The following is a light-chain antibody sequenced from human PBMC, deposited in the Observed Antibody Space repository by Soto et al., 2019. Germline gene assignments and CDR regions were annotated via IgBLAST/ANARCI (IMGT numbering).Light chain of an antibody. J-gene: IGKJ5*01. CDR2: KAS. CDR1: QSVSYW. V-gene: IGKV1-5*03. Sequence: DIQMTQSPSTLSASVGDRVTITCRASQSVSYWLAWYQQKPGKAPKILIYKASSLESGVPSRFRGSGSGTEFTLTISRLHPDDFDTYYCQQYNSYALTFGQGTRLEIK. CDR3: QQYNSYALT.